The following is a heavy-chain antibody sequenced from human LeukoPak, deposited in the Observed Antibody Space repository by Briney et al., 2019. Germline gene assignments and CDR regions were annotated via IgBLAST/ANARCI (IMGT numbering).Heavy chain of an antibody. CDR3: ASPLLYGSGSSRNQTDY. Sequence: SETLSLTCTVSGGSISSYYWSWIRQPPGKGLEWIGYIYYSGSTNYNPSLKSRVTISVDTSKNQFSLKLSSVTAADTAVYYCASPLLYGSGSSRNQTDYWGQGTLVTVSS. D-gene: IGHD3-10*01. J-gene: IGHJ4*02. CDR1: GGSISSYY. CDR2: IYYSGST. V-gene: IGHV4-59*08.